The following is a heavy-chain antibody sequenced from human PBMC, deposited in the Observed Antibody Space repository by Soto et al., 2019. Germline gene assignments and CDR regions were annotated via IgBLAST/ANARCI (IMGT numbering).Heavy chain of an antibody. V-gene: IGHV4-4*07. D-gene: IGHD3-10*01. CDR1: GGSISSYY. J-gene: IGHJ5*02. Sequence: QVQLQESGPGLVKPSETLSLTCTVSGGSISSYYWSWIRQPAGKGLEWIGRIYTSGSTNYHPSLKCRVTMSVDTSKNQFSLKLISVTAADTAAYYCARGYGSGSYYNGWFDLWGQGTLVIVSS. CDR3: ARGYGSGSYYNGWFDL. CDR2: IYTSGST.